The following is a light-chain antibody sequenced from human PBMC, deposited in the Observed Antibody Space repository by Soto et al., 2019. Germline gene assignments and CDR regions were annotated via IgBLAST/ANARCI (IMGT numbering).Light chain of an antibody. Sequence: QLVLTQSSSASASLGSSVKLTCTLSSGHSSCIIAWHQQQPGKAPRYLMKLEGSGSYNKGSGVPDRFSGSSSGADRYHTISNLQFEDEADYYCETWDSNTWVFGGGTKLTVL. CDR3: ETWDSNTWV. J-gene: IGLJ3*02. V-gene: IGLV4-60*02. CDR2: LEGSGSY. CDR1: SGHSSCI.